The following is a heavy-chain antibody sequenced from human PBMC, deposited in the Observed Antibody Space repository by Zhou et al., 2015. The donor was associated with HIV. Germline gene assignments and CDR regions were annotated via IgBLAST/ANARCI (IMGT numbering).Heavy chain of an antibody. Sequence: QVQLVQSGAEVKKPGASVKVSCKASGYTFSNYGISWVRQAPGQGLEWMGWISGYNGNTNYAQNLQGRVTMTTDTSTSTAYMELRTLRSEDTAVYYCARGDSLRPARFVVAPIYWGQGTLVTVSS. CDR2: ISGYNGNT. V-gene: IGHV1-18*01. CDR1: GYTFSNYG. CDR3: ARGDSLRPARFVVAPIY. J-gene: IGHJ4*02. D-gene: IGHD2-15*01.